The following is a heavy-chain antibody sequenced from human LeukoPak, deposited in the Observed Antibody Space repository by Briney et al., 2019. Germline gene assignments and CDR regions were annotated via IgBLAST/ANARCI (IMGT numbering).Heavy chain of an antibody. V-gene: IGHV4-4*02. CDR2: IYLRGNT. Sequence: PSETLSLTCAISGGSITSSNWWTWVRQPPGKGLEWVGEIYLRGNTNYNPSLESRVSISVDESKTQLSLRLESVTAADTAVYYCAREALAVAGKGGIGWGQGTLVTVSS. J-gene: IGHJ4*02. CDR3: AREALAVAGKGGIG. D-gene: IGHD6-19*01. CDR1: GGSITSSNW.